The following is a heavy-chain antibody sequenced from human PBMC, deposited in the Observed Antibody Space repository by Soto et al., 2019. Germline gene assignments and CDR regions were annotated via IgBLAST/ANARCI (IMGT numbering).Heavy chain of an antibody. CDR1: GGTFSSYT. CDR2: IIPILGIA. J-gene: IGHJ4*02. V-gene: IGHV1-69*04. D-gene: IGHD2-15*01. CDR3: AREGGSTHSNDY. Sequence: ASVKVSCKASGGTFSSYTISWVRQAPGQGLEWMGRIIPILGIANYAQKFQGRVTITADKSTSTAYMELSSLRSEDTAVYYCAREGGSTHSNDYWGQGTLVTVSS.